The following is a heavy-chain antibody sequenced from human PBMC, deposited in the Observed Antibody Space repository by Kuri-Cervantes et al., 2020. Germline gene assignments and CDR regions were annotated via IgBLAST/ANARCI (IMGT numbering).Heavy chain of an antibody. J-gene: IGHJ4*02. CDR3: ALYSSSYGSHDSDY. D-gene: IGHD6-6*01. V-gene: IGHV5-51*01. Sequence: QVTHKGSGYSFTSYWIGCVRQMPGNGLEWMVIIYPGDSDTRYSPSFQGQLTITSDKTISTAYLQWSSLKASDTGMYYCALYSSSYGSHDSDYWGQGTLVTVSS. CDR2: IYPGDSDT. CDR1: GYSFTSYW.